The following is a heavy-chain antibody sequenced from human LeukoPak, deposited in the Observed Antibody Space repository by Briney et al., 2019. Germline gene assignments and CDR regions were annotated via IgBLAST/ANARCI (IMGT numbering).Heavy chain of an antibody. J-gene: IGHJ4*02. V-gene: IGHV3-48*01. CDR3: ARVGAQLWPDC. CDR2: ISSSSSTI. Sequence: PGGSLRLSCAASGITFSSYNMNWVRQAPGKGLEWVSYISSSSSTIYYADSVKGRFTISRDNAKNSLYLQMNSLRAEDTAVYYCARVGAQLWPDCWGQGTLVAVSS. CDR1: GITFSSYN. D-gene: IGHD5-18*01.